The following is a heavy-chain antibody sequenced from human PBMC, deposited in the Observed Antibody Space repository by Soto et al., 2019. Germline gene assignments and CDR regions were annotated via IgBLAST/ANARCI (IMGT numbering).Heavy chain of an antibody. CDR1: GGSISSGDYY. CDR2: IYYSGST. CDR3: ARDRRPYSSRTINWFDP. V-gene: IGHV4-30-4*01. Sequence: SETLSLTCTGAGGSISSGDYYWSWIRQPPGKGLEWIGYIYYSGSTYYNPSLKSRVTISVDTSKNQFSLKLSSVTAADTAVYYCARDRRPYSSRTINWFDPWGQGTLVTVS. J-gene: IGHJ5*02. D-gene: IGHD6-13*01.